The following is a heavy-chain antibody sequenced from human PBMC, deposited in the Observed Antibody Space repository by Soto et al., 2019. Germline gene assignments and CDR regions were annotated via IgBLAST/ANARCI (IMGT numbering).Heavy chain of an antibody. CDR2: TYYRGST. CDR3: ARHIAYSSSWLYYFDY. D-gene: IGHD6-13*01. J-gene: IGHJ4*02. V-gene: IGHV4-39*01. CDR1: GGAVSSGIYY. Sequence: TMSVTCTVAGGAVSSGIYYWGGIRQPPGEGPECVGSTYYRGSTYYRPSLKSRVTMSVDTSKSQFSLKLSSVTAADTAVYYCARHIAYSSSWLYYFDYWGQGALVTVSS.